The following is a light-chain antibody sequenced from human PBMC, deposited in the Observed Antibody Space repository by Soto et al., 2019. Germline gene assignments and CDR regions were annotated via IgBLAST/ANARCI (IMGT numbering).Light chain of an antibody. CDR1: QGISSY. CDR3: QQYYSYLIT. Sequence: AIRMTQSPSSLSASTGDRVTITCRASQGISSYLAWYQQKPGKAPKLLIYAASTLQSGVPSRFSGSGSGTDVTLTISCLQSEDFATYYCQQYYSYLITFGGGTKVEIK. CDR2: AAS. V-gene: IGKV1-8*01. J-gene: IGKJ4*01.